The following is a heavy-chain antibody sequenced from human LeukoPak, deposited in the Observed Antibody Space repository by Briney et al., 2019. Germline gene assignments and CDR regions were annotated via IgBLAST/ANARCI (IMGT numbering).Heavy chain of an antibody. V-gene: IGHV1-69*05. J-gene: IGHJ5*02. CDR2: IIPIFGTA. D-gene: IGHD3-22*01. CDR3: ARDQRPHYYDSSGSDNWFDP. CDR1: GCTFSSYA. Sequence: SVKVSCKASGCTFSSYAISWVRQAPGQGLEWMGGIIPIFGTANYAQKFQGRVTITTDESTSTAYMELSSLRSEDTAVYYCARDQRPHYYDSSGSDNWFDPWGQGTLVTVSS.